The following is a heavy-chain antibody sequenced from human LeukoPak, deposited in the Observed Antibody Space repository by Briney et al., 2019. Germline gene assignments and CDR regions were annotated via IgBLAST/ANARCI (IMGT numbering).Heavy chain of an antibody. D-gene: IGHD3-9*01. CDR3: AKDTYCDFLTGRDAFDI. V-gene: IGHV3-23*01. Sequence: PGGSLRLSCAASGFTFSSYAMSWVRQAPGKGLEWVSGISGSGGSTYYADSVKGRFTISRGNSKNTLYLQMNSLGAEDTAVYYCAKDTYCDFLTGRDAFDIWGQGTMVSVSS. J-gene: IGHJ3*02. CDR1: GFTFSSYA. CDR2: ISGSGGST.